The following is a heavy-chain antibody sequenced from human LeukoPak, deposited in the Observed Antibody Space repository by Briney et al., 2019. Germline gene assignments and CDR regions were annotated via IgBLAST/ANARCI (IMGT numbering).Heavy chain of an antibody. CDR1: GSSISSGYY. CDR3: ARHRMVRGVCSFDY. D-gene: IGHD3-10*01. CDR2: IYYSGST. V-gene: IGHV4-38-2*02. J-gene: IGHJ4*02. Sequence: SETLSLTCTVSGSSISSGYYWGWIRQPPGKGLEWIGSIYYSGSTYYNPSLKSRVTISVDTSKNQFSLKLSSVTAADTAVYYCARHRMVRGVCSFDYWGQGTLVTVSS.